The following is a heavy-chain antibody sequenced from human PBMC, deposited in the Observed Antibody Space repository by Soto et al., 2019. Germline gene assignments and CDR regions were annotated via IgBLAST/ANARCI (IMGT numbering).Heavy chain of an antibody. CDR2: INPNSGDT. V-gene: IGHV1-2*02. CDR1: GYIFTGYY. CDR3: ARAAVNLYGMDV. Sequence: ASVKVSFKASGYIFTGYYMHWVRQAPGQGLEWMGWINPNSGDTSYAQQFQGRVTMTRDTSISTAYMELSTLTSDDTAVYNCARAAVNLYGMDVWGQGTTVTVSS. J-gene: IGHJ6*02.